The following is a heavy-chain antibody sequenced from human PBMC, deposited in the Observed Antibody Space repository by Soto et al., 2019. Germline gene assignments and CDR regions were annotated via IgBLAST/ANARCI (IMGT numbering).Heavy chain of an antibody. V-gene: IGHV3-23*01. Sequence: PGGSLRLSCAASGFTFNNYSMSWVRRAPGKGLEWVSSITSSADTTFYADSVKGRFTLSRDNSKNTLYLQMNSLRADDTAVYFCAKHSFGWSQGYLDNWGQGALVTVSS. CDR2: ITSSADTT. J-gene: IGHJ4*02. D-gene: IGHD6-19*01. CDR3: AKHSFGWSQGYLDN. CDR1: GFTFNNYS.